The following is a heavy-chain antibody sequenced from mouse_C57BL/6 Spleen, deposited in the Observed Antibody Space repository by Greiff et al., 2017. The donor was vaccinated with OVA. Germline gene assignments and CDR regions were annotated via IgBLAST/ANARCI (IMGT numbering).Heavy chain of an antibody. CDR2: IYPGSGST. D-gene: IGHD2-4*01. CDR1: CYTFTSYW. CDR3: AREDYDGAGFAY. Sequence: VQLQQPGAELLKPGASVQMSCKASCYTFTSYWITWVEQRPGQGLGWIGDIYPGSGSTNYHEKFKSKATLTVDTSSSTAYMQLSSLTSEDSAVYYCAREDYDGAGFAYWGQGTLVTVSA. V-gene: IGHV1-55*01. J-gene: IGHJ3*01.